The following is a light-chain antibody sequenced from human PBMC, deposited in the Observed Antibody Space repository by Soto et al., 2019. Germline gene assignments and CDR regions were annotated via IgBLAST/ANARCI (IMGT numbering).Light chain of an antibody. Sequence: QSVLAQPASVSGSPGQSITISCTGTSSDVGGYNYVSWYQQHPGKAPKLMIYDVSNRPSGISNRFSGSKSGNTASLTISGLQVEDEADYYCSSYTGSSTYVLGTGTKVTVL. J-gene: IGLJ1*01. CDR1: SSDVGGYNY. CDR2: DVS. CDR3: SSYTGSSTYV. V-gene: IGLV2-14*01.